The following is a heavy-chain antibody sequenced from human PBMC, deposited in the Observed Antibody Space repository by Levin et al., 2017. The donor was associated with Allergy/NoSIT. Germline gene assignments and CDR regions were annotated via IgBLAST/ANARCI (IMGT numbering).Heavy chain of an antibody. D-gene: IGHD4-23*01. J-gene: IGHJ5*02. CDR1: GGSVSSGSYY. CDR2: IYYSGST. V-gene: IGHV4-61*01. Sequence: PSETLSLTCTVSGGSVSSGSYYWSWIRQPPGKGLEWIGYIYYSGSTNYNPSLKSRVTISVDPSKNQFSLKLSSVTAADTAVYYCARNVDGGNAYNWFDPWGQGTLVTVSS. CDR3: ARNVDGGNAYNWFDP.